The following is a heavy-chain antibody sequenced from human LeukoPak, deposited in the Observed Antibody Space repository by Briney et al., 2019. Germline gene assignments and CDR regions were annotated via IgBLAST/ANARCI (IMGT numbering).Heavy chain of an antibody. D-gene: IGHD6-19*01. V-gene: IGHV3-21*01. Sequence: GGSLRLSCAASGFTFSSYSMNWVRQAPGKGLEWVSSISSSSSYIYYADSVKGRFTISRDNAKNSLYLEMNRLRAEDTAVYYCARAVSSGWSAFDYWGPGTLVTVSS. CDR2: ISSSSSYI. J-gene: IGHJ4*02. CDR1: GFTFSSYS. CDR3: ARAVSSGWSAFDY.